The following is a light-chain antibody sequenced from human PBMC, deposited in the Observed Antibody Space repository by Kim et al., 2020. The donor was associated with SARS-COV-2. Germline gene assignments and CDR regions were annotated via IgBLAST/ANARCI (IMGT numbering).Light chain of an antibody. CDR1: AGPVTSGHY. CDR3: LVSYANEGE. V-gene: IGLV7-46*01. Sequence: QAVVTQEPSLTVSPGGTVTLTCGSSAGPVTSGHYPYWVQQKPGQAPKTLIYDTTKKHSWTPARFSGSVLGGKAALTLSGAQPEDEADYYCLVSYANEGEFGGGTKLTVL. CDR2: DTT. J-gene: IGLJ3*02.